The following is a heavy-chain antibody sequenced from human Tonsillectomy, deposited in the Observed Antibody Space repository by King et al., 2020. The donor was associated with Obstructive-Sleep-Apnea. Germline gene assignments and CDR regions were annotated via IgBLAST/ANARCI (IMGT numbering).Heavy chain of an antibody. CDR3: ARSIAAPDAFDI. D-gene: IGHD6-6*01. CDR2: ISSSSSTI. CDR1: GSTFSSYS. Sequence: VQLVESGGGLVQPGGSLRLSCAASGSTFSSYSMNWVRQAPGKGLEGVSYISSSSSTIYYADSVKGRFTISRDNAKNSLYLQMNSLRAEDTAVYYCARSIAAPDAFDIWGQGTMVTVSS. J-gene: IGHJ3*02. V-gene: IGHV3-48*04.